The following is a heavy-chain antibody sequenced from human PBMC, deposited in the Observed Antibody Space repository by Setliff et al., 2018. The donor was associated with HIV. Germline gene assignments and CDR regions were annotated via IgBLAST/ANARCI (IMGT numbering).Heavy chain of an antibody. Sequence: SETLSLTCSVSGGSISDNNWWSWVRQPPGRGLEWIGEVYHTGSTNYNPSLKSRVITSIDKSKNQFSQKIDSVTAADTAVYYCARRPLFGVVIASVAKMEFDNWGQGTLVTVSS. CDR1: GGSISDNNW. CDR3: ARRPLFGVVIASVAKMEFDN. CDR2: VYHTGST. V-gene: IGHV4-4*02. J-gene: IGHJ4*02. D-gene: IGHD3-3*01.